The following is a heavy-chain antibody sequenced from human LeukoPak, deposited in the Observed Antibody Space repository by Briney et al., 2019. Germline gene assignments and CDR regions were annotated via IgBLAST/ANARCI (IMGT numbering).Heavy chain of an antibody. V-gene: IGHV3-30*04. CDR1: GFTFGSYA. Sequence: GRSLGLSCAASGFTFGSYAMHWVRQAPGKGLEWVAVISYDGSNKYYADSVKGRFTISRDNSKNTLYLQMNSLRAEDTAVYYCARDFDYGNYYYYGMDVWGQGTTVTVSS. CDR2: ISYDGSNK. D-gene: IGHD4-17*01. CDR3: ARDFDYGNYYYYGMDV. J-gene: IGHJ6*02.